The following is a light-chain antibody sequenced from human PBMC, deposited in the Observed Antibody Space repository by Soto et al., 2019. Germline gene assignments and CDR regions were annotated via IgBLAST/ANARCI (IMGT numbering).Light chain of an antibody. CDR2: EVS. V-gene: IGLV2-14*01. CDR3: SSYTSSSTVV. J-gene: IGLJ2*01. Sequence: QSALTQPASVSGSPGQSITISCTGTSSDIGGYKYVSWYQQHPGKAPKLMIYEVSNRPPGVSNRFSGSKSGNTASLTISGLQAEDEADYYCSSYTSSSTVVFGGGTQLTVL. CDR1: SSDIGGYKY.